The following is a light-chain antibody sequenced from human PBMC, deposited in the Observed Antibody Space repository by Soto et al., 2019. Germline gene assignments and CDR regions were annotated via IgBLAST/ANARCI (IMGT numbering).Light chain of an antibody. Sequence: DIVMTKSPDSLAVSLGERATINCKSSQSVLYSSNNKNYLAWYQRKPRQPPKLLIYWASTRESGVPDRFSGSGSGTDFTLTISSLQAEDVAVYYCQQYYSTPLAFGQGTKVEIK. J-gene: IGKJ1*01. CDR3: QQYYSTPLA. CDR2: WAS. CDR1: QSVLYSSNNKNY. V-gene: IGKV4-1*01.